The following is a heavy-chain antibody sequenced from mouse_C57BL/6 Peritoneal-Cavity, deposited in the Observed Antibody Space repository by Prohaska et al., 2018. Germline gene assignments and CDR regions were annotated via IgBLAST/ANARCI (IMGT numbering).Heavy chain of an antibody. CDR1: GFTLTDYY. V-gene: IGHV7-3*01. CDR2: IRNKANGYTT. Sequence: EVKLVESGGGLVQPGGSLSLSCAASGFTLTDYYMSWVRQPPGKALEWLGFIRNKANGYTTEYSASVKGRFTISRDNSQSILYLQMNALRAEDSATYYCARGYPFAYWGQGTLVTVSA. D-gene: IGHD2-2*01. J-gene: IGHJ3*01. CDR3: ARGYPFAY.